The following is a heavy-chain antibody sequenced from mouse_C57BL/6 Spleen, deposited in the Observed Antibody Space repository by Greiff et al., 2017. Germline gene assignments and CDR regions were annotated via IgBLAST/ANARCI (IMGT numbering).Heavy chain of an antibody. CDR1: GYTFTSYW. CDR2: IDPSDSDT. Sequence: QVQLQQPGAELVRPGSSVKLSCKASGYTFTSYWMHWVKQRPIQGLQWIGNIDPSDSDTHYNQKFKDKATLTVDQSSSPAYMQFTSLTSRDSAVYYCARSIYCDGHFDYWGQGTTLTVSS. D-gene: IGHD1-1*01. J-gene: IGHJ2*01. CDR3: ARSIYCDGHFDY. V-gene: IGHV1-52*01.